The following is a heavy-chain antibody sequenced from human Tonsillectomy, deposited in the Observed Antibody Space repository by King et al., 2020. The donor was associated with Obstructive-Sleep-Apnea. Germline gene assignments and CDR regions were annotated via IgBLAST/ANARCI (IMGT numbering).Heavy chain of an antibody. Sequence: QLQESGPGLVKPSQTLSLTCTVSGGSISSGDYYLNWIRQPPGKGLEWIGYIYYSGSTYYNPSLKSPVTISLDTSKNQFSLKVNSMTDADTAVYYCSRKGKWLQSLPFDYWGQGTLVTVSA. V-gene: IGHV4-30-4*01. J-gene: IGHJ4*02. D-gene: IGHD5-24*01. CDR2: IYYSGST. CDR1: GGSISSGDYY. CDR3: SRKGKWLQSLPFDY.